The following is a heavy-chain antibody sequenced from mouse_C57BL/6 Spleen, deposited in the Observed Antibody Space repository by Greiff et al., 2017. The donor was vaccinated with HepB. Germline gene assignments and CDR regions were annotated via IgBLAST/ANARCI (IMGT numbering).Heavy chain of an antibody. CDR3: ARGGLGYGSSYVGY. D-gene: IGHD1-1*01. J-gene: IGHJ2*01. CDR2: ISSGSSTI. V-gene: IGHV5-17*01. CDR1: GFTFSDYG. Sequence: EVKLVESGGGLVKPGGSLKLSCAASGFTFSDYGMHWVRQAPEKGLEWVAYISSGSSTIYYADTVKGRFTISRDNAKNTLFLQMTSLRSEDTAMYYCARGGLGYGSSYVGYWGQGTTLTVSS.